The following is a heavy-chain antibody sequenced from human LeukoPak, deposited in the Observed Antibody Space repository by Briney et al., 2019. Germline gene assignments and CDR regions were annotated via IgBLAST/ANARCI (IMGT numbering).Heavy chain of an antibody. D-gene: IGHD3-22*01. CDR3: ARVGTMIVVVSSFDL. J-gene: IGHJ2*01. CDR2: INHSGST. Sequence: SETLSLTCAVYGGSFSGYYWSWIRQPPGKGLEWIGEINHSGSTNCKPSLKSRVTISVDTSKNQFSLKLSSVTAADTAVYYCARVGTMIVVVSSFDLWGRGTLVTVSS. V-gene: IGHV4-34*01. CDR1: GGSFSGYY.